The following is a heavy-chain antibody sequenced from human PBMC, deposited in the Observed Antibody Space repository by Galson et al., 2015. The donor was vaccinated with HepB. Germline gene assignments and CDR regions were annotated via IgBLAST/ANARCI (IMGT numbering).Heavy chain of an antibody. J-gene: IGHJ4*02. V-gene: IGHV3-11*06. CDR2: ISSSSSYT. CDR3: ARFASGDNRCFDY. Sequence: SLRLSCAASGFSFSDHYMSWLRQAPGRGLELVSYISSSSSYTNYAESVKGRFTTSRDNAKKLLYLQMNSLKAEDTAVYYCARFASGDNRCFDYWGQGTLVTVSS. CDR1: GFSFSDHY. D-gene: IGHD3-3*01.